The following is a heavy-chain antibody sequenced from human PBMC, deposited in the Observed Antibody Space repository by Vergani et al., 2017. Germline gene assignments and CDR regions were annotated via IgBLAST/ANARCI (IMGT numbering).Heavy chain of an antibody. CDR1: GFTFSSYG. CDR2: ISGSGGST. V-gene: IGHV3-23*04. Sequence: VQLVESGGGVVQPGRSLRLSCAASGFTFSSYGMHWVRQAPGKGLEWVSAISGSGGSTFYADSVKGRFTISRDNSKNTLYLQMNSLRAEDTAVYYCANDIVVIPAGRWYGMDVWGQGTTVTVSS. J-gene: IGHJ6*02. D-gene: IGHD2-2*01. CDR3: ANDIVVIPAGRWYGMDV.